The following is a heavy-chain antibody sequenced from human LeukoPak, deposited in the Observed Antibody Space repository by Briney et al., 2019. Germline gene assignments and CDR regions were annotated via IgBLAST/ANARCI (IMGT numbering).Heavy chain of an antibody. CDR1: GFTFSNAW. Sequence: GGSPRLSCAASGFTFSNAWMSWVRQAPGKGLEWVGRIKSKTDGGTTDYAAPVKGRFTISRDDSKNTLYLQMNSLRTEDTALYYCARSLPDYFDYWGQGTLVTVSS. CDR2: IKSKTDGGTT. CDR3: ARSLPDYFDY. V-gene: IGHV3-15*05. J-gene: IGHJ4*02.